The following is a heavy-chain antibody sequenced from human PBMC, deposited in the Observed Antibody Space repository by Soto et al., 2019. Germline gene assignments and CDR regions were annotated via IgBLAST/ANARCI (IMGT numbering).Heavy chain of an antibody. Sequence: QITLKESGPTLVKPTQTLTLTCTFSGFSLSTSGMGVAWIRQPPEKALEWLAVIYWTDDKRYSPSLKSRLTITKDTSKNQVVLTMTDMDPVDTATYYCAHRKSSYYGSENTYYYGMDVWGQETTVTVSS. CDR2: IYWTDDK. CDR1: GFSLSTSGMG. V-gene: IGHV2-5*01. J-gene: IGHJ6*02. CDR3: AHRKSSYYGSENTYYYGMDV. D-gene: IGHD3-10*01.